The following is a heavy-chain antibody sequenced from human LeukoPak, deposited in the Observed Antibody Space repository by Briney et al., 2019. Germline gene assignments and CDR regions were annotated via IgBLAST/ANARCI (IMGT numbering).Heavy chain of an antibody. CDR1: GGSISSSSYY. J-gene: IGHJ3*02. Sequence: NSSETLSLTCTVSGGSISSSSYYWGWIRQPPGKGLEWIGSIYYSGSTYYNPSLKSRVTMSVDTSKNQFSLKLSSVTAADTAVYYCARENFWSRYYPDAFDIWGHGTMVTVSS. V-gene: IGHV4-39*02. D-gene: IGHD3-3*01. CDR3: ARENFWSRYYPDAFDI. CDR2: IYYSGST.